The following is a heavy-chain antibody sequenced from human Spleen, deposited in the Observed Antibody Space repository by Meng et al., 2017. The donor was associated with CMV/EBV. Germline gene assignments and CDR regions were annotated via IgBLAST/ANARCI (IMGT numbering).Heavy chain of an antibody. CDR2: INHSGST. D-gene: IGHD2-2*01. CDR1: GGSFSGYY. J-gene: IGHJ5*02. V-gene: IGHV4-34*01. Sequence: SETLSLTCAVYGGSFSGYYWSWIRQPPGKGLEWIGEINHSGSTNYNPSLKSRVTISVDTSKNQFSLKLCSVTAADTAVYYCARASDIVVVPAAMGWFDPWGQGTLVTVSS. CDR3: ARASDIVVVPAAMGWFDP.